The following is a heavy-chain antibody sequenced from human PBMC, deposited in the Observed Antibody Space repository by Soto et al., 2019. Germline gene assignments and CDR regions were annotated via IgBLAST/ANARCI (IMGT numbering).Heavy chain of an antibody. CDR2: INGDGSTT. J-gene: IGHJ3*02. V-gene: IGHV3-74*01. D-gene: IGHD2-15*01. CDR3: ARRYCTGGSRYDALDI. CDR1: GFTFSSYW. Sequence: EVQLVESGGGLVQPGGSLRLSCAASGFTFSSYWMHWVRQVPGKGLVWVSRINGDGSTTNYADSVKGRFTISRDNAKSTLYLQMSSLRAEYTAGYHCARRYCTGGSRYDALDIWGPGTMVTVSS.